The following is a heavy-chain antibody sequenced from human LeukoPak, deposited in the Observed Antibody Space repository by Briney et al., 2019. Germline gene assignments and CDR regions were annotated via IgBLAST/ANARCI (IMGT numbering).Heavy chain of an antibody. CDR3: ARALSYCGGDCYSLDY. V-gene: IGHV1-69*05. CDR2: IIPIFGTT. Sequence: SVKVSCKASGGTFSSYAISWVRQAPGQGLEWMGGIIPIFGTTNYAQKFQGRVTITTDESTSTAYMELSSLRSEDMAVYYCARALSYCGGDCYSLDYWGQGTLVTVSS. CDR1: GGTFSSYA. D-gene: IGHD2-21*01. J-gene: IGHJ4*02.